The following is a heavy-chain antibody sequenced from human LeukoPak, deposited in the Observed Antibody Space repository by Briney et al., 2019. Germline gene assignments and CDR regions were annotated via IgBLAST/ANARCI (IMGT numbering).Heavy chain of an antibody. CDR3: ARSGLSRFGF. Sequence: GGSLRLSCAASGFIFSNYAMSWVRQAPGKGLQWVSAFSGSGGSTHYADSVKGRFTISRDNSRNTLYLQMNSLRAEDTAVYYCARSGLSRFGFWGQGTLVTVSS. J-gene: IGHJ4*02. D-gene: IGHD2/OR15-2a*01. CDR2: FSGSGGST. V-gene: IGHV3-23*01. CDR1: GFIFSNYA.